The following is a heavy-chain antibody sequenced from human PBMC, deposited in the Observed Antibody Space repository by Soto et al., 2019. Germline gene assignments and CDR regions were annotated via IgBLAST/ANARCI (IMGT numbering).Heavy chain of an antibody. Sequence: GQLVQSGAEVKKPGSSVRVSCKSSGGSIKSFTISWVRQAPGQGPEWLGGITPYSATAKYAQKFQGRLTITADESTNSVYMDLASLRSDATALYYCARWRGTVTSPGFMGPLDYWGQGTLVTVSS. CDR1: GGSIKSFT. CDR2: ITPYSATA. CDR3: ARWRGTVTSPGFMGPLDY. V-gene: IGHV1-69*01. D-gene: IGHD3-16*01. J-gene: IGHJ4*02.